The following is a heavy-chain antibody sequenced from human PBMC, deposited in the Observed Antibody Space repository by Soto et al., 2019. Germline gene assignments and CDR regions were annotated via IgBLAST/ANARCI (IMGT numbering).Heavy chain of an antibody. D-gene: IGHD3-10*02. V-gene: IGHV3-53*01. Sequence: EVQLVESGGGLIQPGGSLRLSCAASGLTVSSNYMSWVRQAPGKGLEWVSVIYSGGDTYYADSVKGRFTISRDNSKNTLYLQMNSLRAEDTAVYYCARDYFLHTTMFRWFDPWGQGTLVTVSS. J-gene: IGHJ5*02. CDR1: GLTVSSNY. CDR3: ARDYFLHTTMFRWFDP. CDR2: IYSGGDT.